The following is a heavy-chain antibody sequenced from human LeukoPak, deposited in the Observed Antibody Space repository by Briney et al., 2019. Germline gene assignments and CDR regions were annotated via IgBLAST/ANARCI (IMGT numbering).Heavy chain of an antibody. CDR3: ARDPNSVTVTGDYYFDY. J-gene: IGHJ4*02. V-gene: IGHV1-2*02. CDR1: GYTFTGYY. CDR2: INPNSGGT. Sequence: GASVKVSGKASGYTFTGYYMHWVRQAPGQGLEWMGWINPNSGGTNYAQKFQGRVAMTRDTSISTVYMELSRLKSDDTAVYYCARDPNSVTVTGDYYFDYWGRGTLVTVSS. D-gene: IGHD7-27*01.